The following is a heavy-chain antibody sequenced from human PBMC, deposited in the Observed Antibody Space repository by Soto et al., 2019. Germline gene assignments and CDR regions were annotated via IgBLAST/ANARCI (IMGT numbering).Heavy chain of an antibody. D-gene: IGHD2-8*01. CDR2: INPYNANT. CDR1: GYTFTNHG. J-gene: IGHJ5*02. CDR3: ATHSTRPSCTTVRRPRGGWFGP. V-gene: IGHV1-18*04. Sequence: QLQLVQSGDEVKKPGASVRVSCKASGYTFTNHGISWVRQAPGQGLEWMGWINPYNANTYDAQKCQRRDNITKDTSTSPAYLKQTSLRSEDAAVYSCATHSTRPSCTTVRRPRGGWFGPWGRGTLVHVSP.